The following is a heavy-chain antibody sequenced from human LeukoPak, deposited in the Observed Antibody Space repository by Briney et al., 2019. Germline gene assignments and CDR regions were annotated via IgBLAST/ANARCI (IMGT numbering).Heavy chain of an antibody. V-gene: IGHV3-23*01. Sequence: GGSLRLSCAASGFTLSTYAMSWVRQTPGKGLEWVAATSSSDAGTYYADSVKGRFTISRDNSKNTLYLQMNSLRAEDTAVYYCAKGAIVVVITNAFDIWGQGTMVTVSS. D-gene: IGHD3-22*01. CDR3: AKGAIVVVITNAFDI. CDR1: GFTLSTYA. CDR2: TSSSDAGT. J-gene: IGHJ3*02.